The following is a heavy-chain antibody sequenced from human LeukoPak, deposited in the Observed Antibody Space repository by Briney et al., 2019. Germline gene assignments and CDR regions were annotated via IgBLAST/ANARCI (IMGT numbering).Heavy chain of an antibody. CDR1: GFTFSRYA. D-gene: IGHD4-23*01. V-gene: IGHV3-53*01. Sequence: PGGSLRLSCAASGFTFSRYAMGWVRQAPGKGLEWVSVIYSGGSTYYADSVKGRFTISRDNSKNTLYLQMNSLRAEDTAVYYCAGAKGMTTVVTGLNYWGQGTLVTVSS. CDR2: IYSGGST. J-gene: IGHJ4*02. CDR3: AGAKGMTTVVTGLNY.